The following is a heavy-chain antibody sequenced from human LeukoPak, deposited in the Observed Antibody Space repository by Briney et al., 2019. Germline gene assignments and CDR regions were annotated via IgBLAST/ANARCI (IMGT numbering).Heavy chain of an antibody. Sequence: GASVKVSCKASGYTFTSYYMHWVRQATGQGLEWMGIINPSGGSTSYAQKFQGRVTMTRGTSTSTVYMELSSLRSEDTAVYYCAREGMIVTGGLDYWGQGTLVTVSS. CDR3: AREGMIVTGGLDY. CDR1: GYTFTSYY. J-gene: IGHJ4*02. CDR2: INPSGGST. D-gene: IGHD3-22*01. V-gene: IGHV1-46*01.